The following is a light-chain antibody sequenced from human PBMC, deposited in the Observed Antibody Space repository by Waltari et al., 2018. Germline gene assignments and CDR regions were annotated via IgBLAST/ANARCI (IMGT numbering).Light chain of an antibody. CDR2: DVS. V-gene: IGLV2-14*01. CDR3: CSYTSSSTRV. J-gene: IGLJ3*02. Sequence: QSALTQPASVSGSPGQSLTISCTGTSSDVGGYNYVSWYQQHPGKAPKLMIFDVSKRPSGVSNRFSGSKSGNTASLTISGLQAEDEADYYCCSYTSSSTRVFGGGTKLTVL. CDR1: SSDVGGYNY.